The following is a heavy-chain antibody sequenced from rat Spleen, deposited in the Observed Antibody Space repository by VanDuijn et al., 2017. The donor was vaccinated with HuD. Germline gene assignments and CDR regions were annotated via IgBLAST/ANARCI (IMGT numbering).Heavy chain of an antibody. CDR2: ISYSGST. D-gene: IGHD4-3*01. Sequence: EVQLQESGPGLVKPSQSLSLTCSVTGYSITSNYWGWIRKFPGNKMEWIGHISYSGSTNYNPSLKSRISITRDTSKNQFFLQLNSVTAEDTATYYCATGGTYSSGYEIWFAYWGQGTLVTVSS. V-gene: IGHV3-1*01. CDR1: GYSITSNY. J-gene: IGHJ3*01. CDR3: ATGGTYSSGYEIWFAY.